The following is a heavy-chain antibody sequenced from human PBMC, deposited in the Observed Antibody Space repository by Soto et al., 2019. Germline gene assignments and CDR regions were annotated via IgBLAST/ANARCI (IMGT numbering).Heavy chain of an antibody. Sequence: EVQLLESGGDLVQPGGSLRVSCVASGFTFSNYAMNWVRQAPGKGLEWITTITGSSTVTYYTDSVKGRFAISRDNSKNTLFLQMNSLTAEDTAVYYCAKGGATYGLLTHDYWGQGTLVTVSS. D-gene: IGHD3-9*01. J-gene: IGHJ4*02. CDR2: ITGSSTVT. CDR3: AKGGATYGLLTHDY. V-gene: IGHV3-23*01. CDR1: GFTFSNYA.